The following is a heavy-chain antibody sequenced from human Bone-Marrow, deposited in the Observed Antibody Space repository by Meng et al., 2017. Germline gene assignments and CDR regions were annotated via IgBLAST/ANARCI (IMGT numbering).Heavy chain of an antibody. CDR2: ISYDGSNK. J-gene: IGHJ4*02. Sequence: GGSLRLSCAASGFTFSSYAMHWVRQAPGKGLEWVAVISYDGSNKYYADSVKGRFTISRDNSKNTLDLQMHSLRAEDTAVYYCARGSSGSYSWLDYWGQGTLVTVSS. D-gene: IGHD1-26*01. V-gene: IGHV3-30*01. CDR3: ARGSSGSYSWLDY. CDR1: GFTFSSYA.